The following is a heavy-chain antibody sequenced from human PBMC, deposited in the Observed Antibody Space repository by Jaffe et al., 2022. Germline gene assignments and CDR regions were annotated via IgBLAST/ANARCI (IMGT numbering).Heavy chain of an antibody. CDR1: GGSISSYY. D-gene: IGHD6-19*01. J-gene: IGHJ4*02. V-gene: IGHV4-59*01. CDR2: IYYSGST. CDR3: ASARSSGWLLQPLDY. Sequence: QVQLQESGPGLVKPSETLSLTCTVSGGSISSYYWSWIRQPPGKGLEWIGYIYYSGSTNYNPSLKSRVTISVDTSKNQFSLKLSSVTAADTAVYYCASARSSGWLLQPLDYWGQGTLVTVSS.